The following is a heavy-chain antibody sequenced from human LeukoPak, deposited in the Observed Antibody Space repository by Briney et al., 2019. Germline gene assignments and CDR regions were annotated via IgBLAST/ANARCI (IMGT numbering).Heavy chain of an antibody. V-gene: IGHV3-66*01. CDR1: GFNVTSNY. J-gene: IGHJ5*02. CDR2: VYSGGYT. D-gene: IGHD2/OR15-2a*01. CDR3: AAVATTSSWFAH. Sequence: GGSLRLSCAVSGFNVTSNYMTWVRQVPGKGLEWVSTVYSGGYTYYADFVKGRFTISRDNSGNTVSLQMSSLRADDTAVYFCAAVATTSSWFAHWGQGTLVTVSS.